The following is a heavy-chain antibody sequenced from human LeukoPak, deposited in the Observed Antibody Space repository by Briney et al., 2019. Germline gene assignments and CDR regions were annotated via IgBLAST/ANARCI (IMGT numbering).Heavy chain of an antibody. CDR3: AREFTGYFDY. CDR1: GFTVSSNY. D-gene: IGHD2-8*02. CDR2: IYSGGTT. V-gene: IGHV3-53*04. Sequence: PGGSLRLSCAASGFTVSSNYMSWVRQAPGKGLEWVSVIYSGGTTYYADSVKGRFTISRHNSKNTLYLQMNSLRAEDTAVYYCAREFTGYFDYWGQGTLVTVSS. J-gene: IGHJ4*02.